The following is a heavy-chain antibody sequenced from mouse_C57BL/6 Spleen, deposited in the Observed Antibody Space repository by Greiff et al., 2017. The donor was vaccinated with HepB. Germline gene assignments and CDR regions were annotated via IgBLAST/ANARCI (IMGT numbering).Heavy chain of an antibody. Sequence: VQLQQSGPELVKPGASVKISCKASGYAFSSSWMNWVKQRPGKGLEWIGRIYPGDGDTNYNGKFKGKATLTADKSSSTADMQLSSLTSEDSAVYYCARDTTVVAIDYWGQGTTLTVAS. CDR3: ARDTTVVAIDY. D-gene: IGHD1-1*01. J-gene: IGHJ2*01. V-gene: IGHV1-82*01. CDR1: GYAFSSSW. CDR2: IYPGDGDT.